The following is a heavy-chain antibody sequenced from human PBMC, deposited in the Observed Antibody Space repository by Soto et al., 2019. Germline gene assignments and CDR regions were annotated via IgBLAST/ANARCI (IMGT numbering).Heavy chain of an antibody. D-gene: IGHD3-10*01. Sequence: SVTVSCKASGGTFSSYAISWVRQAPGQGLEWMGGIIPIFGTANYAQKFQGRVTITADESTSTAYMELSSLRSEDTAVYYCARDSHYGSGSYNIWFDPWGQGTLVTVSS. CDR2: IIPIFGTA. V-gene: IGHV1-69*13. CDR1: GGTFSSYA. CDR3: ARDSHYGSGSYNIWFDP. J-gene: IGHJ5*02.